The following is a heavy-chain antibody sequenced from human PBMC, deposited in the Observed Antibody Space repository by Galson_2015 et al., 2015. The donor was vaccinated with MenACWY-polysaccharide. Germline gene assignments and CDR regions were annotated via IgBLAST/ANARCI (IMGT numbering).Heavy chain of an antibody. J-gene: IGHJ4*02. CDR3: ARRTTFGSYYKFDY. D-gene: IGHD1-26*01. V-gene: IGHV1-8*01. CDR2: MNPNSGNT. Sequence: SVKVSCKASGYTFTSYDISWVRQATGQGLEWMGWMNPNSGNTGYAQKFQGRVTMTRNTSISTAYMELSSLRSEDTAVYYCARRTTFGSYYKFDYWGQGTLVTVSS. CDR1: GYTFTSYD.